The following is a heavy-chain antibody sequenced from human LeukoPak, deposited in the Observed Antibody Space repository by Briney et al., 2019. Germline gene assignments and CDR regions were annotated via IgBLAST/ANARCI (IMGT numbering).Heavy chain of an antibody. CDR2: IYYSGST. V-gene: IGHV4-59*01. J-gene: IGHJ4*02. Sequence: SETLSLTCTVSGGSISSYYWSWIRQPPGKGLEWIGYIYYSGSTNYNPSLKSRVTIPVDTSKNQFSLKLSSVTAADTAVYYCAREGWYSSGWYFDYWGQGTLVTVSP. D-gene: IGHD6-19*01. CDR1: GGSISSYY. CDR3: AREGWYSSGWYFDY.